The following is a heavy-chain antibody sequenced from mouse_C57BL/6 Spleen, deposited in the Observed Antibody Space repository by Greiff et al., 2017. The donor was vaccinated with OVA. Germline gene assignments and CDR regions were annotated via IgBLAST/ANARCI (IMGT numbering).Heavy chain of an antibody. CDR1: GYTFTSYA. CDR3: ARWYYGSSSAWFAY. Sequence: VQLKQGGGELVKPGASVKLSCKASGYTFTSYAINWVKQRPGQGLEWIGWIYPRDGSTKYNEKFKGKATLTVDTSSSTAYMELHSLTSEDSAVYFCARWYYGSSSAWFAYWGQGTLVTVSA. D-gene: IGHD1-1*01. CDR2: IYPRDGST. J-gene: IGHJ3*01. V-gene: IGHV1-85*01.